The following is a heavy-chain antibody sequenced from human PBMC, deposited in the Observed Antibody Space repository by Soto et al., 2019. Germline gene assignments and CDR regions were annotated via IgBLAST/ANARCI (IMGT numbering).Heavy chain of an antibody. J-gene: IGHJ4*02. CDR1: GGTFSSYR. V-gene: IGHV1-69*01. Sequence: QVQLVQSGAEVKKPGSSVKVSCKASGGTFSSYRINWVRQAPGQGLEWVGGIVPIYRTADYAQKFQVRVTITADESARTSYMELRSLKSQDTAGYYCVRDSGAKLSSSWGQGTLVTVSS. D-gene: IGHD6-13*01. CDR3: VRDSGAKLSSS. CDR2: IVPIYRTA.